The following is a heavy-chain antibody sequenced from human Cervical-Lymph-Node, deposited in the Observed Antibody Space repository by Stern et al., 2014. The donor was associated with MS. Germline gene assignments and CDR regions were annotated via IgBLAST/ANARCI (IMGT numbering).Heavy chain of an antibody. CDR2: IRSSGSTI. Sequence: QVQLVESGGGLVKPGGSLRLSCAASGFTFSDYYMSWIRQAPGPGLGWVSYIRSSGSTIYYADSVKGRFTISRDNAKNSLYLQMNSLRAEDTAVYYCARPKAVVPAALFGYYGMDVWGQGTTVTVSS. V-gene: IGHV3-11*01. J-gene: IGHJ6*02. CDR3: ARPKAVVPAALFGYYGMDV. D-gene: IGHD2-2*01. CDR1: GFTFSDYY.